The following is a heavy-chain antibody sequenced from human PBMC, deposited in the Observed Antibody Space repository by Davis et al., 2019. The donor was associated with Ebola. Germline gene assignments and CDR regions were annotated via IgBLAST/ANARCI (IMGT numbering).Heavy chain of an antibody. V-gene: IGHV3-7*03. CDR1: GFSFSSYW. CDR2: MNQDGSEK. CDR3: AAIYMDF. Sequence: PGGSLRLSCAASGFSFSSYWMSWVRQAPGKGLEWVASMNQDGSEKYYVDSVKGRFTISRDNAKNSLYLQMNSLRAEDTAVYYCAAIYMDFWGQGTLVTVSS. D-gene: IGHD2-2*02. J-gene: IGHJ4*02.